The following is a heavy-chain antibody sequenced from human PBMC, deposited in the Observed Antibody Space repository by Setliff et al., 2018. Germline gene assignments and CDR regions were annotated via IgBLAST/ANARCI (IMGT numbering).Heavy chain of an antibody. CDR2: IYYSGAT. J-gene: IGHJ4*02. V-gene: IGHV4-59*08. CDR1: GASISSYY. CDR3: ARHSNTWPVDF. Sequence: PSETLSLTCTVSGASISSYYWSWIRQPPGKGLEWIGFIYYSGATTYNPSLKSRLSISVDTSKNQFSLRLTSVTAADTAVYFCARHSNTWPVDFWGQGTLVTVSS.